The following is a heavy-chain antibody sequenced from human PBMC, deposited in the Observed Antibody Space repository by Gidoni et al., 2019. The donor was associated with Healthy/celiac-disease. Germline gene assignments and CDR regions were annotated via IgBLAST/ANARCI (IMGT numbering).Heavy chain of an antibody. V-gene: IGHV3-23*01. CDR1: GFTCSIYA. D-gene: IGHD3-16*01. Sequence: EVQLLESGGGLVQPGGALRLSCAASGFTCSIYAMSWVRQAPGKRLEWVSAIIGSGGSTCYADSVKGRFTISRDNSKNTLYLQMNSLRAEDTAVYYCAKTSGGRNYYYYGMDVWGQGTTVTVSS. J-gene: IGHJ6*02. CDR2: IIGSGGST. CDR3: AKTSGGRNYYYYGMDV.